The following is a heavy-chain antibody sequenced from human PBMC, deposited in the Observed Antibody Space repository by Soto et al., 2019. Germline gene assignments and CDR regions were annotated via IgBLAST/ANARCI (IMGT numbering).Heavy chain of an antibody. V-gene: IGHV4-4*02. CDR1: GVSISGGNW. CDR3: ARLVYDTRLDYLYFDF. J-gene: IGHJ4*02. D-gene: IGHD3-16*01. CDR2: IFHDGTA. Sequence: PSETLSLTCTVSGVSISGGNWWTWVRQSPRKGLEYIGEIFHDGTANYFPSFERRVAMSVDKSKNQFSLKLTSVTAADAAIYYCARLVYDTRLDYLYFDFWGQGAQVTVSS.